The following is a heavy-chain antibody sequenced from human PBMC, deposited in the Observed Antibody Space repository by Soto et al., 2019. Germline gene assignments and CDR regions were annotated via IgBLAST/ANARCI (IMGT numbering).Heavy chain of an antibody. V-gene: IGHV3-11*01. D-gene: IGHD6-19*01. CDR2: ISTSGRTI. CDR1: GFTFTDYY. Sequence: QVQLVESGGGLVKPGGSLRLSCVASGFTFTDYYMSWIRQAPGKGLEWVSYISTSGRTINYADSVKGRFTISRDNAKNSLYLQMNSLRAEDTAVYYCVRDDIAVAGISTYYYYGMDVWGQGTTVTVSS. J-gene: IGHJ6*02. CDR3: VRDDIAVAGISTYYYYGMDV.